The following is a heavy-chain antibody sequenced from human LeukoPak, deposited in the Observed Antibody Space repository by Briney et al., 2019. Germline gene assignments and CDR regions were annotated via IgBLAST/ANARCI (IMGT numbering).Heavy chain of an antibody. D-gene: IGHD3-10*01. CDR2: IYYSGST. Sequence: TPSETLSLTCTVSGGSISSYYWSWIRQPPGKGLEWIGYIYYSGSTNYNPSLKSRVTISVDTSKNQFSLKLSSVTAADTAVYYCAGDYYGSGNNPGYWGQGTLVTVSS. CDR3: AGDYYGSGNNPGY. CDR1: GGSISSYY. J-gene: IGHJ4*02. V-gene: IGHV4-59*01.